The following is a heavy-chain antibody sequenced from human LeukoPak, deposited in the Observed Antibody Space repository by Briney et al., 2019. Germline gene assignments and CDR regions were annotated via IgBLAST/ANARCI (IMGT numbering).Heavy chain of an antibody. Sequence: GGSLRLSCAASGFTFSRYWMSWVRQAPRKGLEWVANIKQDRSETYYLDSMKGRFTISRDNAKNSLYLQMNSLRAEDTAVYYCARDKGDYDTSGSLFIFGGQGTLVTVSS. V-gene: IGHV3-7*03. D-gene: IGHD3-22*01. CDR2: IKQDRSET. CDR1: GFTFSRYW. J-gene: IGHJ4*02. CDR3: ARDKGDYDTSGSLFIF.